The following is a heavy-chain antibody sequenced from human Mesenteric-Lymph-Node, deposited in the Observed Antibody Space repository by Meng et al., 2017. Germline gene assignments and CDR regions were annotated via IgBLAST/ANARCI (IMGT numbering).Heavy chain of an antibody. J-gene: IGHJ4*02. CDR1: GESLSDFY. CDR2: VNHSGNT. D-gene: IGHD3-9*01. V-gene: IGHV4-34*01. Sequence: SETLSLTCAVYGESLSDFYWSWIRQSPGKGLEWIGEVNHSGNTKYHPSLKSRITIAVDTSKNQFSLKLTSVTAADTAVYYCARHKVGYFEPRALDYWGQGTLVTVSS. CDR3: ARHKVGYFEPRALDY.